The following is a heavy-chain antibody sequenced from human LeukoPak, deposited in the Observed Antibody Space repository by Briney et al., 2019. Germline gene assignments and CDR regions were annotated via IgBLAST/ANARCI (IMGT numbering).Heavy chain of an antibody. CDR1: GYTFTSYG. CDR3: ARDSHYYDSSGYYPEDY. J-gene: IGHJ4*02. V-gene: IGHV1-18*01. Sequence: ASVKVSCKASGYTFTSYGISWVRQAPGQGLEWMGWISAHNGNTNYAQKLQGRVTMTTDTSTSTAYMELRSLRSDDTAVYYCARDSHYYDSSGYYPEDYWGQGTLVTVSS. D-gene: IGHD3-22*01. CDR2: ISAHNGNT.